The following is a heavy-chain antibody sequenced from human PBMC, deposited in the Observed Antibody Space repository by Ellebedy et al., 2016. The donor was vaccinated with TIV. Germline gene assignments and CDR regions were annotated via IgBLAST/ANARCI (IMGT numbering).Heavy chain of an antibody. Sequence: GESLKISCAAFGFTFSSYSINWVRQAPGKGLEWVSYISSSSSTIYYADSVKGRFTISRDNAKNSLYLQMNSLTAEDTAVYYCASGAYDIWGQGTMVTVSS. J-gene: IGHJ3*02. CDR1: GFTFSSYS. V-gene: IGHV3-48*04. CDR2: ISSSSSTI. CDR3: ASGAYDI.